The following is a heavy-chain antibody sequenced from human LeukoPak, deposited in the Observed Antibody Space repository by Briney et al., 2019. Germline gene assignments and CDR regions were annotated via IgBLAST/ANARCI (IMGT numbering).Heavy chain of an antibody. CDR3: AKDIGFREVTVGSYFDY. J-gene: IGHJ4*02. Sequence: ASVKVSCKASGYTFTSYGISWVRQAPGQGLEWMGWISAYNGNTNYAQKLQGRVTMTTDTSTSTAYMELRSLRSDDTALYYCAKDIGFREVTVGSYFDYWGQGTLVTVSS. V-gene: IGHV1-18*01. CDR1: GYTFTSYG. D-gene: IGHD4-11*01. CDR2: ISAYNGNT.